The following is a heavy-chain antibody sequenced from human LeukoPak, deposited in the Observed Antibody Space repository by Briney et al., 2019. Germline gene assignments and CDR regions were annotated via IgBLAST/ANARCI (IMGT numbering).Heavy chain of an antibody. V-gene: IGHV4-39*01. CDR1: GGSISSSSYY. D-gene: IGHD3-3*01. Sequence: PSETLSLTCTVSGGSISSSSYYWGWIRQPPGKGLEWIGSIYYSGSTYYNPSLKSRVTISVDTSKNQFSLKLSSVTAADTAVYYCARRGNTIRHYYYMDVWGKGTTVTVSS. CDR2: IYYSGST. J-gene: IGHJ6*03. CDR3: ARRGNTIRHYYYMDV.